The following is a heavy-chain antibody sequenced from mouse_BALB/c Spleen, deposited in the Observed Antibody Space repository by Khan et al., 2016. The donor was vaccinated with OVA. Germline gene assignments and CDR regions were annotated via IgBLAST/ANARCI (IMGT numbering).Heavy chain of an antibody. V-gene: IGHV9-3*02. CDR3: ARRGYFGNYEAY. Sequence: QIQLVQSGLEVKKPGKTVKISCKASGYIFTNYGMNWVKQAPGKGLKWMGWINTNTGKPTYAEEFKGRFAFSLETSASTAYLQINNLKNEDSATYFCARRGYFGNYEAYWGQGTLVTVSA. D-gene: IGHD2-1*01. J-gene: IGHJ3*01. CDR2: INTNTGKP. CDR1: GYIFTNYG.